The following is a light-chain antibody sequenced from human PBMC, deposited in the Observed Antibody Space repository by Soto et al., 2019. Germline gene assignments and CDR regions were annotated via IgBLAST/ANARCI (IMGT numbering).Light chain of an antibody. J-gene: IGKJ5*01. V-gene: IGKV3-20*01. Sequence: EIVLTQSPGTLSLSPGERATLSCRASQSVSSSLLAWFQQKPGQAPRLLIYGTSTRATGIPDRFSGSGSGTDFTLTISRLEPEDFAVYFCQQYGRSPPITFGQETRLEIK. CDR1: QSVSSSL. CDR3: QQYGRSPPIT. CDR2: GTS.